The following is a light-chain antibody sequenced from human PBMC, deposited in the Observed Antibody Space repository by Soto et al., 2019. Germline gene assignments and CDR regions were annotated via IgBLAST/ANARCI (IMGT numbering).Light chain of an antibody. CDR2: TAS. V-gene: IGKV1-5*03. Sequence: DIQMTQSPSTLSASVGDRVTITCRASQSVSNWLAWYQQKPGKAPKVLIYTASSLGGGVPSRFSGSGSGTEFTLTISRLRPDDVATYYWQHNNSYRFTFGQGTKVDIK. J-gene: IGKJ3*01. CDR3: QHNNSYRFT. CDR1: QSVSNW.